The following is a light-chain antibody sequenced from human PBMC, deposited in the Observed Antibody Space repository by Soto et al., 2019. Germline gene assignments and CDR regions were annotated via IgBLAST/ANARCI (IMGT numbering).Light chain of an antibody. Sequence: QSVLAPPPXASGTPGQRVPLSCSGSSSNIGSNTVNWYQQLPGTAPKLLIYSNNQRPSGVPDRFSGSKSGTSASLAISGLQSEDEADYYCAAWDDRRNGRVFGTGTKVTVL. CDR1: SSNIGSNT. V-gene: IGLV1-44*01. CDR2: SNN. J-gene: IGLJ1*01. CDR3: AAWDDRRNGRV.